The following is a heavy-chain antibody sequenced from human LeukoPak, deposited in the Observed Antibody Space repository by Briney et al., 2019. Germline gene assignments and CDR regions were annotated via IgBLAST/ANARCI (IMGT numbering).Heavy chain of an antibody. CDR1: GFTFSSYA. CDR3: AKSSTGPAYDILTGYIWRSSGSLDY. J-gene: IGHJ4*02. CDR2: ISGSGGST. D-gene: IGHD3-9*01. Sequence: GGSLRLSCAASGFTFSSYAMSWVRQAPGKGLEWVSAISGSGGSTYYADSVKGRFTISRDNSKNTLYLQMNSLRAEDTAVYYCAKSSTGPAYDILTGYIWRSSGSLDYWGQGTLVTVSS. V-gene: IGHV3-23*01.